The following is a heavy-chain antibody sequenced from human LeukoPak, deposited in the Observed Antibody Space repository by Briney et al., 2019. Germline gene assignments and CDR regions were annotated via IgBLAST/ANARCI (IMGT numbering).Heavy chain of an antibody. V-gene: IGHV3-7*01. CDR3: ARELSYDSSGYFTPPDY. CDR2: IKQDGSEK. D-gene: IGHD3-22*01. Sequence: GGSLRLSCAASGFTFSSYWMSWVRQAPGKGLEWVANIKQDGSEKYYVDSVKGRFTISRDNAKNSLYLQMNSLRAEDTAVYYCARELSYDSSGYFTPPDYLGQGTLVTVSS. CDR1: GFTFSSYW. J-gene: IGHJ4*02.